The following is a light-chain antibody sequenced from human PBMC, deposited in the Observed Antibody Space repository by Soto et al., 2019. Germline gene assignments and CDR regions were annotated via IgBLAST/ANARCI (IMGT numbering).Light chain of an antibody. Sequence: DIPMTQSPSSLSASVGDRVTITCRASQSVSDSLNWYQHKPGTAPKLLIFGASNLQSGVPSRFSGSRSGTDFTLPINSLQPEDFATYYCQQTYGTPRTFGQGTKLEIK. CDR3: QQTYGTPRT. CDR1: QSVSDS. V-gene: IGKV1-39*01. J-gene: IGKJ2*01. CDR2: GAS.